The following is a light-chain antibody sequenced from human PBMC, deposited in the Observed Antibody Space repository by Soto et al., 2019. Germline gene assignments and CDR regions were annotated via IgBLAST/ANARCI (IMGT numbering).Light chain of an antibody. CDR3: QQYYTTPRT. CDR1: QSVLYSFNNQNY. V-gene: IGKV4-1*01. Sequence: DILMTQSPDSLAVSLGERATINCKSSQSVLYSFNNQNYLTWYQQKPGQPPKLLIYWASTRESGVPDRFSGSGSGTDFTLTISSLQAEDVAVYYCQQYYTTPRTFGQGTRWIS. J-gene: IGKJ1*01. CDR2: WAS.